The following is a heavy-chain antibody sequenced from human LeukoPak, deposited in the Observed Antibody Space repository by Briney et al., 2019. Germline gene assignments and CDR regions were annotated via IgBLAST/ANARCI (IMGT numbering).Heavy chain of an antibody. V-gene: IGHV3-49*04. CDR1: GFTFGDYA. Sequence: AGGSLRLSCTASGFTFGDYAMSWVRQAPGKRLEWIGFIRSKAYGGTTEYAASVKSRFTISRDDSKSIAYLQMNSLKTEDTAVYYCTRDSEIVTHYWGQGTLVTVSS. CDR2: IRSKAYGGTT. CDR3: TRDSEIVTHY. D-gene: IGHD5-12*01. J-gene: IGHJ4*02.